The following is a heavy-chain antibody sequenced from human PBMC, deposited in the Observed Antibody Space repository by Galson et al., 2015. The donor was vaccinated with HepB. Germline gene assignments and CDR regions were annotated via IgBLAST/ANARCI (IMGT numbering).Heavy chain of an antibody. CDR2: VTGNGGAT. Sequence: SLRLSCAASGFTFSSYAMTWVRQARGKGLEWVSTVTGNGGATYYADSVKGRFTISRDNSKNSLYLQMSSLRAEDTAIYYCSKGGVGTTHFDYWGPGTLVTVSS. CDR3: SKGGVGTTHFDY. D-gene: IGHD1-26*01. J-gene: IGHJ4*02. CDR1: GFTFSSYA. V-gene: IGHV3-23*01.